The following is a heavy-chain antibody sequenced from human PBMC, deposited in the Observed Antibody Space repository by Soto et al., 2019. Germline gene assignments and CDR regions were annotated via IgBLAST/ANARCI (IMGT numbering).Heavy chain of an antibody. J-gene: IGHJ4*02. CDR3: ERVVDYGDYGGLGY. Sequence: QVQLVESGGGVVQPGRSLRLSCAASGFTFSSYGMHWVRQAPGKGLEWVAVIWYDGSNKYYADSVKGRFTISRDNSKNTLYMQMNSLRAEDTAVYYWERVVDYGDYGGLGYWGQGTLVPVSS. CDR2: IWYDGSNK. CDR1: GFTFSSYG. V-gene: IGHV3-33*01. D-gene: IGHD4-17*01.